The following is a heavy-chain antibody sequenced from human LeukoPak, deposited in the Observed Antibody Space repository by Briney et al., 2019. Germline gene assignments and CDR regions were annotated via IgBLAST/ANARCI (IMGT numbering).Heavy chain of an antibody. CDR3: EIYTGYDSF. Sequence: ASVKVSCKASGYTFTSYDINWVRQATGQGLEWMGWMSPDSGYTGYAQTFQGRVTLTRNTSVSTAFMGLSSLRSEDTAVYYCEIYTGYDSFWGQGTLVTVSS. CDR1: GYTFTSYD. J-gene: IGHJ4*02. V-gene: IGHV1-8*01. D-gene: IGHD5-12*01. CDR2: MSPDSGYT.